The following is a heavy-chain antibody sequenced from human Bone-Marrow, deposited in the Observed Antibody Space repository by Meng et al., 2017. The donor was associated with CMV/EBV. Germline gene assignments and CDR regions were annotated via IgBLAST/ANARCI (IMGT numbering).Heavy chain of an antibody. CDR3: ARVAAAADY. V-gene: IGHV1-2*02. Sequence: ASVNVSRKASVHSFTGYYMHWVRQATGQGLEWMGWINPNSGGTNYAQKFQGRVTMTRDTSISTAYIELSSLRSDDTAVYYCARVAAAADYWGQGTLVTVSS. J-gene: IGHJ4*02. D-gene: IGHD6-13*01. CDR2: INPNSGGT. CDR1: VHSFTGYY.